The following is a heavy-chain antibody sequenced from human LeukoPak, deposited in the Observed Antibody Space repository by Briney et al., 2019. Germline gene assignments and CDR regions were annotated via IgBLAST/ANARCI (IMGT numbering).Heavy chain of an antibody. CDR1: GGTFSSYA. J-gene: IGHJ6*04. D-gene: IGHD6-25*01. Sequence: WASLKLSCTASGGTFSSYAISWVRHAPGQGLEWMGGIIPIFGTANYAQKFQGRVTITADESTSTAYMELSSLRSEDTAVYYCARDLQRGLDYYYGMDVWGKGTTVTVSS. CDR2: IIPIFGTA. V-gene: IGHV1-69*13. CDR3: ARDLQRGLDYYYGMDV.